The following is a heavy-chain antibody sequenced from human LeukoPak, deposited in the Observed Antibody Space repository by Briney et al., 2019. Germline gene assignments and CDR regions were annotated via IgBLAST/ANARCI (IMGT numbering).Heavy chain of an antibody. Sequence: ASVKVSCKVSGDTLTELSMHWVRQAPGKGLEWMGGFDPEDGEAIYAQKFQGRVTMTEDTSTDTAYMELSSLRSEDTDVYYCGLTGAGYQSAHDAFDIWGQGTMVTVSS. J-gene: IGHJ3*02. CDR3: GLTGAGYQSAHDAFDI. V-gene: IGHV1-24*01. CDR1: GDTLTELS. CDR2: FDPEDGEA. D-gene: IGHD5-12*01.